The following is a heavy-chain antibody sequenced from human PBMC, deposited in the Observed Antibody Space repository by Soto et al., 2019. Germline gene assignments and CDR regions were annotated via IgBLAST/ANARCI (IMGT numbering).Heavy chain of an antibody. J-gene: IGHJ6*02. V-gene: IGHV3-7*03. D-gene: IGHD4-17*01. CDR1: GFTFSSYW. CDR2: IKQDGSEK. CDR3: ARDDYGDYYYYYGMDV. Sequence: GGSLRLSCAASGFTFSSYWMSWVRQAPGKGLEWVANIKQDGSEKYYVDSVKGRFTISRDNAKNSLYLQMNSLRAEDTAVYYCARDDYGDYYYYYGMDVWGQRTTVTVSS.